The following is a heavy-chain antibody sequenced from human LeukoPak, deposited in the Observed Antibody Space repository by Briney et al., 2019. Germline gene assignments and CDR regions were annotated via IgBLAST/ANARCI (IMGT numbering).Heavy chain of an antibody. J-gene: IGHJ4*02. CDR2: IRCDGSNK. D-gene: IGHD6-13*01. Sequence: GALRLSCAASGFTFSSYGMHWVRQAPGKGLEWVAFIRCDGSNKYYADSVKGRFTISRDNSKNTLYLQMNSLRAEDTAVYYCAKAPGIAAAGTYWGQGTLVTVSS. V-gene: IGHV3-30*02. CDR1: GFTFSSYG. CDR3: AKAPGIAAAGTY.